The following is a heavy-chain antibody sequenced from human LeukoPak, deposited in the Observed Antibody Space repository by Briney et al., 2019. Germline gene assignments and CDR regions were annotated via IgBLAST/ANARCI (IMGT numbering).Heavy chain of an antibody. D-gene: IGHD3-22*01. V-gene: IGHV1-69*13. CDR2: IIPIFGTA. CDR1: GGTFSSYA. CDR3: ARDYYDSSGYYYFDY. J-gene: IGHJ4*02. Sequence: SVKVSCKVSGGTFSSYAISWVRQAPGQGLEWMGGIIPIFGTANYAQKFQGRVTITADESTSTAYMELSSLRSEDTAVYYCARDYYDSSGYYYFDYWGQGTLVTVSS.